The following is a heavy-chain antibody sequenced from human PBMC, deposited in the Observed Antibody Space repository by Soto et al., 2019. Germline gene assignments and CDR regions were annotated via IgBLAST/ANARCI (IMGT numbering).Heavy chain of an antibody. CDR2: IYYSGNT. J-gene: IGHJ4*02. V-gene: IGHV4-39*01. CDR1: GGSISSSSYY. D-gene: IGHD3-10*01. CDR3: ARHYYFVAGSYYNRPFDF. Sequence: PSETLSLTCTVSGGSISSSSYYWGWIRQPPGKGLEWIGSIYYSGNTYYNPSLKSRVTISVDTAKNQFSLKLSSVTAADTAVYYCARHYYFVAGSYYNRPFDFWGQGTLVTVSS.